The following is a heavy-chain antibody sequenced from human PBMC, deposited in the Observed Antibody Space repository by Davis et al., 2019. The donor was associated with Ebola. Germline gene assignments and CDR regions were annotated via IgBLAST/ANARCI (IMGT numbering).Heavy chain of an antibody. V-gene: IGHV3-7*01. CDR3: AKSHRDGTAYYYGMDV. CDR1: GFTFSSYW. Sequence: GESLKISCAASGFTFSSYWMSWVRQAPGKGLEWVANIKQDGSEKYYVDSVKGRFTISRDNAKNSLYLQMNSLRAEDTAVYYCAKSHRDGTAYYYGMDVWGQGTTVTVSS. D-gene: IGHD2-21*02. J-gene: IGHJ6*02. CDR2: IKQDGSEK.